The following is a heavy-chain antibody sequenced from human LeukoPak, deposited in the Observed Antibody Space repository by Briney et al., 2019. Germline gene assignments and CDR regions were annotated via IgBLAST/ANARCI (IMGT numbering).Heavy chain of an antibody. J-gene: IGHJ4*02. D-gene: IGHD1-26*01. Sequence: GESLKISCKDSGYSFTSFWIGWVRQMPGKGLEWMGIISPGDSDARYSPSFQGQVTISADKSISTAYLQWSSLKASDTAIYYCARHGSLSGSSFDYWGQGTLVTVSS. CDR3: ARHGSLSGSSFDY. CDR1: GYSFTSFW. CDR2: ISPGDSDA. V-gene: IGHV5-51*01.